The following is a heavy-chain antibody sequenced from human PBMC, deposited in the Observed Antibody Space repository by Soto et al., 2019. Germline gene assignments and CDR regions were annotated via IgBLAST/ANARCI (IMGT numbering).Heavy chain of an antibody. Sequence: SETLSLTCTVSGDSISPYYRTWIRQPPGERLEWIGEINYKRNTNYNPSLKSRVTISVDTSTNQFSLKLSSVTTADTSVYYCARGVFYYYGMDVWGQGTTVTVSS. CDR2: INYKRNT. D-gene: IGHD1-20*01. V-gene: IGHV4-34*01. CDR1: GDSISPYY. CDR3: ARGVFYYYGMDV. J-gene: IGHJ6*02.